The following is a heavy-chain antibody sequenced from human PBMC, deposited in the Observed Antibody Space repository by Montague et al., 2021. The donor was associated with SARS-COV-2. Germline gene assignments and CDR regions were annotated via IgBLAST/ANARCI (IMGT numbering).Heavy chain of an antibody. V-gene: IGHV4-59*01. J-gene: IGHJ4*02. Sequence: SETLSLTCSFSGGSIRSYYWSWIRLPPGKALEWLGYIYYTGETPHNPSLKSRVTISVDTSRSQFSLRLTSVTAADTAVYFCARFWSGYVDKWSQGTLVTVSS. CDR2: IYYTGET. D-gene: IGHD3-3*01. CDR3: ARFWSGYVDK. CDR1: GGSIRSYY.